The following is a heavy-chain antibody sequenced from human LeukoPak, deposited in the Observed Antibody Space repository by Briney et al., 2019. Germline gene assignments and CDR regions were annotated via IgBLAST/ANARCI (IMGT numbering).Heavy chain of an antibody. CDR1: GFTLSSDA. D-gene: IGHD5-24*01. V-gene: IGHV3-74*01. CDR2: ISHDGFI. J-gene: IGHJ4*02. CDR3: ARDWVYKIDY. Sequence: GGSLRLSCAASGFTLSSDAMNWVRRTPGKGLVWVSRISHDGFISYADSVKGRFTISRDNAKKTLILQMNSLRAEDTAVYYCARDWVYKIDYWGRGTLVTVSS.